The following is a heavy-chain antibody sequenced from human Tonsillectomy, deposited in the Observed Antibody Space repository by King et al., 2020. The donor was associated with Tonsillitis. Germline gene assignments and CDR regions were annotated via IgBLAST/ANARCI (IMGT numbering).Heavy chain of an antibody. CDR2: ISYDGSNK. D-gene: IGHD3-3*01. V-gene: IGHV3-30*18. CDR3: AKDRFDFWSALGY. CDR1: GFTFSDYG. J-gene: IGHJ4*02. Sequence: VQLVESGGGVVQPGRSLRLSCAASGFTFSDYGMHWVRQAPGKGLEWVAVISYDGSNKYYADFVKGRFTISRDNSKNTLYLQMNSLRAEDTAMYHCAKDRFDFWSALGYWGRGTLVTVSS.